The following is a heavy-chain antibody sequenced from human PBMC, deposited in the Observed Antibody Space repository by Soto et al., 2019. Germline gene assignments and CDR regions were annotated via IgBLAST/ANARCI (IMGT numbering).Heavy chain of an antibody. CDR1: GGTFSSYA. CDR3: ARGAIFGVVTSSQYGMDV. CDR2: IIPIFGTA. Sequence: GASVKVSCKASGGTFSSYAISWVRQAPGQGLEWMGGIIPIFGTANYAQKFQGRVTITADESTSTAYMGLSSLRFEDTAVYYCARGAIFGVVTSSQYGMDVWGQGTTVTVSS. D-gene: IGHD3-3*01. V-gene: IGHV1-69*13. J-gene: IGHJ6*02.